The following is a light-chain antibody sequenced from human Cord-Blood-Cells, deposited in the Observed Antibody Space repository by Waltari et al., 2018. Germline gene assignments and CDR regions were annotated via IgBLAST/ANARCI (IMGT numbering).Light chain of an antibody. Sequence: DIVMTQSPLSLPVTPGEPASISCRSSQSLLHSNGYNYLDWYLQKPGEAPQLRSYWGSNRAAGVPYRFSGSGSGTEFTLKMSRVEAEDVGVYCCMQALQTPRTFGQGPKLEIK. CDR1: QSLLHSNGYNY. J-gene: IGKJ2*01. CDR2: WGS. CDR3: MQALQTPRT. V-gene: IGKV2-28*01.